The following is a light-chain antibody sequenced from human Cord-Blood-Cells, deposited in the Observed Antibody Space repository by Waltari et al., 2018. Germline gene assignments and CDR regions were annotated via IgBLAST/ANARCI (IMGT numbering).Light chain of an antibody. V-gene: IGLV2-11*01. Sequence: QSALPQPRSVSGSPGQSVTISCTGTSSDAGGSNYVSWYQQHPGKAPNLMIYDASKRPSGVSDRSSGSKSGNTASLTISGLQAEEEADYYCCSYAGSYTVVFGGGTKLTVL. CDR1: SSDAGGSNY. J-gene: IGLJ2*01. CDR3: CSYAGSYTVV. CDR2: DAS.